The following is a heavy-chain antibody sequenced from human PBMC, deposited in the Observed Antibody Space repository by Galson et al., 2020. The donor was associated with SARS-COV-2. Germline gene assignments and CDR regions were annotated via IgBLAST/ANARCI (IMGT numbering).Heavy chain of an antibody. CDR1: GFTFSSYA. V-gene: IGHV3-23*01. D-gene: IGHD2-21*01. J-gene: IGHJ5*02. CDR2: ISGSGGST. CDR3: AKAPPYSSWGGGWFDP. Sequence: GGSLRLSCAASGFTFSSYAMSWVRQAPGKGLEWVSPISGSGGSTYYADSVKGRFTISRDNSKNTLYLQMNSLRAEDTAVYYCAKAPPYSSWGGGWFDPWGQGTLVTVSS.